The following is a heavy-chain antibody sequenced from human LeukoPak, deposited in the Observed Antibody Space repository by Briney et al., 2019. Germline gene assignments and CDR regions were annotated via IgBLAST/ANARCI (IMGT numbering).Heavy chain of an antibody. J-gene: IGHJ4*02. CDR2: IYYSGST. Sequence: SETLSLTCTVSGGSISSSSYYWGWIRQPPGKGLEWIGYIYYSGSTNYNPSLKSRVTISVDTSKNQFSLKLSSVTAADTAVYYCARAHIVRGYYFDYWGQGTLVTVSS. V-gene: IGHV4-61*05. CDR3: ARAHIVRGYYFDY. CDR1: GGSISSSSYY. D-gene: IGHD2-8*01.